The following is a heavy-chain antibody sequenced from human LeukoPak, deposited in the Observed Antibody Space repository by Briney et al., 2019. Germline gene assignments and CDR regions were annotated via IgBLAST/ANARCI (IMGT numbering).Heavy chain of an antibody. D-gene: IGHD2-2*02. CDR2: VYPGDSDT. V-gene: IGHV5-51*01. CDR3: ASLYCSSTSCYKGLGWFDP. J-gene: IGHJ5*02. CDR1: GYIFTSYW. Sequence: GESLKISCKGSGYIFTSYWIGWVRQMPGKGLEWMGIVYPGDSDTRYSPSFQGQVTISADKSISTAYLQWSSLKASDTAMYYCASLYCSSTSCYKGLGWFDPWGQGTLVTVSS.